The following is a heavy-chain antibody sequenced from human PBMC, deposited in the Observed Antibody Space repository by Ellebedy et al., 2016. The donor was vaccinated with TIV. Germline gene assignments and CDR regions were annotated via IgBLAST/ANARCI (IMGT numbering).Heavy chain of an antibody. CDR2: FSWNSGSI. V-gene: IGHV3-9*01. CDR1: GFTFDDYA. CDR3: AVLVETTDFDC. Sequence: GGSLRFSXAASGFTFDDYAMHWVRQAPGKGLEWVSGFSWNSGSIGYADSVKGRFTISRDNAKNSLYLQMSSLRAEDTAFYYCAVLVETTDFDCWGQGTLVTVSS. D-gene: IGHD1-26*01. J-gene: IGHJ4*02.